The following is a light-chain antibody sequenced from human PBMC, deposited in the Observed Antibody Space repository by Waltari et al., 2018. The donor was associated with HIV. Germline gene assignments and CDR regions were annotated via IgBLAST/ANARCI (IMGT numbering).Light chain of an antibody. J-gene: IGLJ3*02. CDR3: QSYDNSVLWV. Sequence: NFMLTQPHPVSESPGKTVTISCTRSSGRIASHYVQWYQQRPGSAPTTVIYEDNQRPSGVPDRFSGSIDSSSNSASLTISGLKTEDEADYYCQSYDNSVLWVFGGGTKLTVL. V-gene: IGLV6-57*03. CDR2: EDN. CDR1: SGRIASHY.